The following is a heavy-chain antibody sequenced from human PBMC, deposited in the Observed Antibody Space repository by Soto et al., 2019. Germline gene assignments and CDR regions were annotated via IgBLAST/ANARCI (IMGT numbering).Heavy chain of an antibody. Sequence: QVQLQESGPGLVKPSGTLSLTCAVSGGSISSFWWSWVRQAPGMGLGWIGEIHHSGATNYNPSLKSRVTVSVDKSKNQFSLNLNSLTAADTAIYYCAKEVAADAFDIWGQGTMVTVSS. CDR3: AKEVAADAFDI. CDR2: IHHSGAT. D-gene: IGHD6-25*01. J-gene: IGHJ3*02. V-gene: IGHV4-4*02. CDR1: GGSISSFW.